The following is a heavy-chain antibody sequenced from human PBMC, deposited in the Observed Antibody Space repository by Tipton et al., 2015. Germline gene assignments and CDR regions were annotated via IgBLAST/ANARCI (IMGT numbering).Heavy chain of an antibody. CDR2: ISGNASST. CDR3: ARGPGYSGRGSVYYNYALDV. D-gene: IGHD6-25*01. V-gene: IGHV3-23*01. Sequence: SLRLSCAASGFAFSTYDMTWVRQAPGKGLEWVSTISGNASSTYYADSVKGRFTISRDNSKNTLDLQVKSLRDDDTAVYYCARGPGYSGRGSVYYNYALDVWGQGTTVTVSS. J-gene: IGHJ6*02. CDR1: GFAFSTYD.